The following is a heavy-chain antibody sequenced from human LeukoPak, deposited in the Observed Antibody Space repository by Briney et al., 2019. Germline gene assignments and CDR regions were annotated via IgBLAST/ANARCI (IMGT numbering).Heavy chain of an antibody. CDR2: MNPNSGNT. V-gene: IGHV1-8*03. CDR3: ARSPTSGSYHFDI. CDR1: GYTFTSYD. D-gene: IGHD1-26*01. J-gene: IGHJ3*02. Sequence: ASVKVSCKASGYTFTSYDINWVRQAPGQGLEWMGWMNPNSGNTGYAQKFQGRVTITRNTSISTAYMELSSLRSEDTAVYYCARSPTSGSYHFDIWGQGTMVTVSS.